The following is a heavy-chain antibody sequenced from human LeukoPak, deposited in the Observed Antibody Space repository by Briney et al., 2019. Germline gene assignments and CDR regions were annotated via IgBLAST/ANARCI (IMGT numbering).Heavy chain of an antibody. J-gene: IGHJ4*02. D-gene: IGHD6-13*01. CDR2: ISYDGSNK. Sequence: GGSLRLSCAASGFTFSSYGMHWVRQAPGKGLEWVAIISYDGSNKYYADSVKGRFTVSRDNSKNTLYLQMNSLRAEDTAVYYCAKDRSSSWTFDYWGQGTLVTVSS. V-gene: IGHV3-30*18. CDR1: GFTFSSYG. CDR3: AKDRSSSWTFDY.